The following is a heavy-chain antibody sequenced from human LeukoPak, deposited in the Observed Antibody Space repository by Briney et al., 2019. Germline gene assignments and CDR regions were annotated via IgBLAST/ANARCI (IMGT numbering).Heavy chain of an antibody. J-gene: IGHJ4*02. Sequence: QAGGSLRLSCAASGFTVTSNYMGWVRQAPGKGLEWVSVIYSGGSTYYSDSVKGRFTISTDNSKNTLFLQMNSLRAEDTAVYYCARGGERLAATRYWGQGTLVTVSS. D-gene: IGHD6-13*01. CDR3: ARGGERLAATRY. CDR1: GFTVTSNY. V-gene: IGHV3-66*01. CDR2: IYSGGST.